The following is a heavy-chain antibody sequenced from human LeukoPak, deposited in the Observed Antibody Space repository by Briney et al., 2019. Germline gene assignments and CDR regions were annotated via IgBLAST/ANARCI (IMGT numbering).Heavy chain of an antibody. CDR2: ISNDGDHK. V-gene: IGHV3-30*03. CDR1: GFTFSTYA. CDR3: ARGRQYSSSWGNAFDI. Sequence: GRSLRLSCAASGFTFSTYAMHWVRQAPGKGLEWVAVISNDGDHKYYVDSVKGRFTISRDNSKSTLYLQMNSLRAEDTAVYYCARGRQYSSSWGNAFDIWGQRTMVTVSS. D-gene: IGHD6-13*01. J-gene: IGHJ3*02.